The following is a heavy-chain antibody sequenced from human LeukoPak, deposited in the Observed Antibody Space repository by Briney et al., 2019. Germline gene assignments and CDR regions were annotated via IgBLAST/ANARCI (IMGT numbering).Heavy chain of an antibody. CDR2: IGSSSRSI. CDR3: AKDHSDEAFDI. J-gene: IGHJ3*02. Sequence: GGSLRLSCAASGFTFSSYAMSWVRQAPGKGLEWVSSIGSSSRSIYYADSVKGRFTISRDNAKNSLYPQMNSLSAEDTALYYCAKDHSDEAFDIWGQGTMVTVSS. V-gene: IGHV3-21*01. CDR1: GFTFSSYA.